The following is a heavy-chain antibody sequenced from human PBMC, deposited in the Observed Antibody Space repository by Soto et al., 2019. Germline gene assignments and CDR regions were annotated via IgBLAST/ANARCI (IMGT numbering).Heavy chain of an antibody. CDR1: GGSISSSSYY. V-gene: IGHV4-39*07. CDR2: IYYSGST. D-gene: IGHD3-3*01. Sequence: SETLSLTCTVSGGSISSSSYYWGWIRQPPGKGLEWIGSIYYSGSTYYNPSLKSRVTMSVDTSKNQFSLKLSSVTAADTAVYYCARGPESARWSDYDFWSGSKYPDRIYYYYGMDVWGQGTTVTVSS. J-gene: IGHJ6*02. CDR3: ARGPESARWSDYDFWSGSKYPDRIYYYYGMDV.